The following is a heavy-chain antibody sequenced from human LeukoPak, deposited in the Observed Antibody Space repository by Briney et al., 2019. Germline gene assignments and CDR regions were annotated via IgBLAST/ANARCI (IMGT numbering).Heavy chain of an antibody. CDR2: ISTSGGST. CDR3: AKDPFVFESGSYLIDY. D-gene: IGHD1-26*01. Sequence: GGSLRLSCAASGFAFSSYAMSWVRQAPGKGLEWVSGISTSGGSTYYTDSVKGRFTISRDNSKKTLYLQMNSLRAEDTAVYYCAKDPFVFESGSYLIDYWGQGPLVTVSS. CDR1: GFAFSSYA. V-gene: IGHV3-23*01. J-gene: IGHJ4*02.